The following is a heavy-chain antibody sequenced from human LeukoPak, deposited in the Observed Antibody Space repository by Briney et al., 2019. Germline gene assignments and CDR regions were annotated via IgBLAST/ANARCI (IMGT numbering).Heavy chain of an antibody. CDR1: GFTFSNAW. J-gene: IGHJ6*04. D-gene: IGHD1-14*01. CDR3: TTAFNPYYYYYYGMDV. V-gene: IGHV3-15*01. Sequence: GGSLRLSCAASGFTFSNAWMSWVRQAPGKGLEWVVRIKSKTDGETTDYAAPVKGRFTISRDDSKNTLYLQMNSLKTEDTAVYYCTTAFNPYYYYYYGMDVWGKGTTVTVSS. CDR2: IKSKTDGETT.